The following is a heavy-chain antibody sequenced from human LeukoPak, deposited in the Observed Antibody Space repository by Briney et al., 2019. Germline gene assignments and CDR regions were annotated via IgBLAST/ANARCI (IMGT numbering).Heavy chain of an antibody. D-gene: IGHD4-17*01. CDR1: GYSFTSYL. V-gene: IGHV1-3*01. J-gene: IGHJ6*03. CDR2: INADNGNT. CDR3: ARDQYGDYDSYYYMDV. Sequence: ASVKVSCKASGYSFTSYLIHWVRQAPGQRLEWMGWINADNGNTKSSQEFQGRVTITRDTSATTAYMELNSLRADDTAVYYCARDQYGDYDSYYYMDVWGKGTTVTVS.